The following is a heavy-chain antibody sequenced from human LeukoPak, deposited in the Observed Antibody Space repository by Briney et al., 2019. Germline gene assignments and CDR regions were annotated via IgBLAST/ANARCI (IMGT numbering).Heavy chain of an antibody. CDR3: ARVRPRLAMDGHFMSD. D-gene: IGHD6-19*01. Sequence: ASVKVSCKASGYTFTSYAMNWVRQAPGQGLEWMGWINTNTGNPTYAQGFTGRFVFSLDTSVSTAYLQISSLKAEDTAVYYCARVRPRLAMDGHFMSDWGQGTLVTVSS. CDR1: GYTFTSYA. J-gene: IGHJ4*02. CDR2: INTNTGNP. V-gene: IGHV7-4-1*02.